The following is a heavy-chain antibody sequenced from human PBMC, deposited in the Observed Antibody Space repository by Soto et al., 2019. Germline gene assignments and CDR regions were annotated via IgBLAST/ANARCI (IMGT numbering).Heavy chain of an antibody. Sequence: PGGSLRLSCAASGFTFDDYAMHWVRQAPGKGLEWVSGISWNSGSIGYADSVKGRFTISRDNAKNSLYLQMNSPRAEDTALYYCAKDLAVAGTEEDAFEIWGQGTMVTVSS. D-gene: IGHD6-19*01. CDR1: GFTFDDYA. V-gene: IGHV3-9*01. CDR2: ISWNSGSI. J-gene: IGHJ3*02. CDR3: AKDLAVAGTEEDAFEI.